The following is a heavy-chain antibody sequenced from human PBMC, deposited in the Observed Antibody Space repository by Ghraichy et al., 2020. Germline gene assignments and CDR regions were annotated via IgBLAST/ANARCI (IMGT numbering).Heavy chain of an antibody. CDR2: IYYSGST. CDR1: GGSISSYY. Sequence: GSLRLSCTVSGGSISSYYWSWIRQPPGKGLEWIGYIYYSGSTNYNPSLKSRVTISVDTSKNQFSLKLSSVTAADTAVYYCARGGGLGSYGPYYYYGMDVWGQGTTVTVSS. V-gene: IGHV4-59*01. D-gene: IGHD1-26*01. CDR3: ARGGGLGSYGPYYYYGMDV. J-gene: IGHJ6*02.